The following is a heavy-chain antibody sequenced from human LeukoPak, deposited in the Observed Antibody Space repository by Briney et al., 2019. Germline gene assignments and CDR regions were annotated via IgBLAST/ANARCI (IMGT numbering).Heavy chain of an antibody. J-gene: IGHJ5*02. CDR1: GVSISSYY. Sequence: SETLSLTCNVSGVSISSYYWSWIRQPAGKGLEWIGRIHTSGSTNYNPSLKSRVTMSVDTSKNQFSLKLSSVTAADTAVYYCARDSGTTGEVKFDPWGQGTLVTVSS. D-gene: IGHD3-10*01. V-gene: IGHV4-4*07. CDR2: IHTSGST. CDR3: ARDSGTTGEVKFDP.